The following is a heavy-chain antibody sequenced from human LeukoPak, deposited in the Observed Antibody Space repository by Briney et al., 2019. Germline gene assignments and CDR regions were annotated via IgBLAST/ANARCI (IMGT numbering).Heavy chain of an antibody. Sequence: SVKVSCKASGGTFSSYAISWVRQAPGQGLEWMGGIIPIFGTANYAPKFQGRVTITTDESTSTAYMELSSLRSEDTAVYYCARAHHSSGWYYCYYYMDVWGKGTTVTVSS. CDR2: IIPIFGTA. V-gene: IGHV1-69*05. CDR1: GGTFSSYA. J-gene: IGHJ6*03. D-gene: IGHD6-19*01. CDR3: ARAHHSSGWYYCYYYMDV.